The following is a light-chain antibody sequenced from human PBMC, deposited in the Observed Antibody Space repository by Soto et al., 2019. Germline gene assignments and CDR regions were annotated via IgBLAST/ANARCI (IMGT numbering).Light chain of an antibody. J-gene: IGKJ2*01. CDR2: AAS. CDR1: QSISSY. CDR3: QQSYSTPYT. Sequence: DIQMTQSPSSLSASVGGRVTITCRASQSISSYLNWYQQKPGKAPKLLIYAASSLQSGVPSRFSGSGSGTDFTLTISSLQPEDFATYYCQQSYSTPYTFGKGTKV. V-gene: IGKV1-39*01.